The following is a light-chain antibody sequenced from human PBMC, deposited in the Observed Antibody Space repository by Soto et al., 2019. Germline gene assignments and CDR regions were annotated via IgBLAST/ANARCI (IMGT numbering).Light chain of an antibody. Sequence: EIVMTQSPDTLSVSPGEGATLSCRVSQSIRSNLAWYQQRPGQAPRLLMYGASTRADDIPARFTGSGSGTEFTLTISSLQSEDFAVYYCQQYHIWPPWTSGQGTKVDIK. J-gene: IGKJ1*01. CDR3: QQYHIWPPWT. V-gene: IGKV3-15*01. CDR1: QSIRSN. CDR2: GAS.